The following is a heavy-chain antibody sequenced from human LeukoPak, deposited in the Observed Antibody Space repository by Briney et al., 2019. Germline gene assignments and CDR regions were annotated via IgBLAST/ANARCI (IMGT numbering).Heavy chain of an antibody. J-gene: IGHJ4*02. CDR2: INQDGSEK. Sequence: GRSLRLSCLASAFTFDDYWMSWVRQAPGQGLEWVANINQDGSEKYYLDSAKGRFTISRDNARNSLYLQVNSLRAEDKAVYYCARGGTSGYSSTRHFWGGNYYFDYWGQGSLVTVSS. V-gene: IGHV3-7*01. CDR1: AFTFDDYW. CDR3: ARGGTSGYSSTRHFWGGNYYFDY. D-gene: IGHD2-2*01.